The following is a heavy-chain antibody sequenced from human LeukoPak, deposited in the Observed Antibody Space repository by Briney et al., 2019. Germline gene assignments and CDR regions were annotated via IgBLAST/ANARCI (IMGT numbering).Heavy chain of an antibody. CDR1: GFTFSSYS. Sequence: GGSLRLSCAASGFTFSSYSMNWVRQAPGKGLEWVAFIRYDGSNKYYADSVKGRITISRDNSRNTLYLQMSSLRAEDTAVYYCAKSPKSPAISMVRGVSNYNYYMDVWGKGTTVTISS. J-gene: IGHJ6*03. CDR2: IRYDGSNK. D-gene: IGHD3-10*01. V-gene: IGHV3-30*02. CDR3: AKSPKSPAISMVRGVSNYNYYMDV.